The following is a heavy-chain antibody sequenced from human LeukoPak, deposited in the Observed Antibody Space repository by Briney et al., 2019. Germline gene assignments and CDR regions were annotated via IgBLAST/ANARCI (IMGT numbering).Heavy chain of an antibody. J-gene: IGHJ4*02. D-gene: IGHD1-26*01. CDR3: ARDQSGSYSFDY. Sequence: GGSLRLSCAASGFTFSSYGMHWVRQAPGKGLEWVAFIWYDGSNKYYADSVKGRFTISRDNSKNSLYLQMNSLRAEDTAVYYCARDQSGSYSFDYWGQGTLVTVSS. V-gene: IGHV3-33*01. CDR2: IWYDGSNK. CDR1: GFTFSSYG.